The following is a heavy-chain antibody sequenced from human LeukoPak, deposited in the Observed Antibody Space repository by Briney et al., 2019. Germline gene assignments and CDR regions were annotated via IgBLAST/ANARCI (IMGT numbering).Heavy chain of an antibody. CDR1: GYTFTTYA. CDR2: MNPNNGDT. V-gene: IGHV1-8*03. Sequence: SVSVSCKASGYTFTTYAINWVRQAPGQGLERRGWMNPNNGDTAYAPKFQGRVTITRDTSISRAYRELSSLPYEDTAVYYCARGRDDHDSSDFPLMLYWGQGTLVAVSS. D-gene: IGHD3-22*01. J-gene: IGHJ4*02. CDR3: ARGRDDHDSSDFPLMLY.